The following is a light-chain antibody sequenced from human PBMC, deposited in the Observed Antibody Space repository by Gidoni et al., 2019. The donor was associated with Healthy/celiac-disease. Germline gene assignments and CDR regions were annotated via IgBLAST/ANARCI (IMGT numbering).Light chain of an antibody. CDR2: DAF. Sequence: EIVLTQSPATLSLSPGERATLSCRASQGVSSYLAWYQQKPGQAPRLLIYDAFNRATGIPARFSGSGPGTDFTLTISSLEPEDFAVYYCQQRSNWHLTFGQGTRLEIK. CDR3: QQRSNWHLT. J-gene: IGKJ5*01. V-gene: IGKV3D-11*01. CDR1: QGVSSY.